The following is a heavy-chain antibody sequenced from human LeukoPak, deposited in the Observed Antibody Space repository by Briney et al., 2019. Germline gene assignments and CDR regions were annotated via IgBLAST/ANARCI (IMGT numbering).Heavy chain of an antibody. D-gene: IGHD3-3*01. J-gene: IGHJ4*02. CDR1: GYSFTGYY. CDR2: INPNSGGT. V-gene: IGHV1-2*02. CDR3: ARGPEIRFLEWLPPFVY. Sequence: VASVTVSCTASGYSFTGYYIHWVRQAPGQGLEWMGWINPNSGGTNYAQKFQGRVTITRDTSISTAYMKLSRLTSDDTAAYFCARGPEIRFLEWLPPFVYWGQGTLVTVSS.